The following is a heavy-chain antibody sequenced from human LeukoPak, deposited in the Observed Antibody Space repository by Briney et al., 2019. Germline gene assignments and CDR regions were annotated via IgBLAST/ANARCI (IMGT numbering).Heavy chain of an antibody. V-gene: IGHV3-23*01. CDR3: AKGTSSLATRLFGLDY. J-gene: IGHJ4*02. D-gene: IGHD6-6*01. CDR2: ISGSGGST. CDR1: GFTFSSYA. Sequence: GGSLRLSCAASGFTFSSYAMSWVRQAPGKGLEWVSAISGSGGSTYYADSVKGRFTISRDNSKNTLYLQMNSLRAEDTAVYYCAKGTSSLATRLFGLDYWGQGTLVTVSS.